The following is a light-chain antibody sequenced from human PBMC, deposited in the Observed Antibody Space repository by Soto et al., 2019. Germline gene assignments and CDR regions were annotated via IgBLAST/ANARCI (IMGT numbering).Light chain of an antibody. CDR3: QQTSTFPLT. CDR1: QGVNSW. V-gene: IGKV1-12*01. Sequence: DLQMTQSPSSLSASVGDRVTITCRASQGVNSWLAWYQQKPGKAPNLLIYAASTLQTGVPSRFSGSGSGTDFTLTISNLQPEDFATYFCQQTSTFPLTFGGGTRVEIK. CDR2: AAS. J-gene: IGKJ4*01.